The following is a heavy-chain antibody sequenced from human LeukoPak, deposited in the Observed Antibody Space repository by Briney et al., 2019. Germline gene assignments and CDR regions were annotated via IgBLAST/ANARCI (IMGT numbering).Heavy chain of an antibody. CDR3: ARGGGRTISYFDY. CDR1: GGSMSSYY. D-gene: IGHD3-9*01. V-gene: IGHV4-59*01. CDR2: IYYSGST. Sequence: PSETLSLTCTVSGGSMSSYYWTWIRQPPGKGLEWIGYIYYSGSTHYNPSLKSRVTMSVDTSKSQFSLKLSSVTAADTAVYYCARGGGRTISYFDYWGQGTLVTVSS. J-gene: IGHJ4*02.